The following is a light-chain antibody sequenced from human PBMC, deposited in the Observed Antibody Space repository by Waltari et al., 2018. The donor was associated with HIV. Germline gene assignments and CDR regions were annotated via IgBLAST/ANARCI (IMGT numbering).Light chain of an antibody. CDR2: EGS. J-gene: IGLJ1*01. CDR1: NSDVGSYNL. Sequence: QSALTQPASVSGSPGQSITIYCTGTNSDVGSYNLVSWYQQHPGKAPKLMIYEGSKRPSGVSNRFSGSKSGNTASLTISGLQAEDEADYYCCSYAGSNTFVFGTGTKVTVL. CDR3: CSYAGSNTFV. V-gene: IGLV2-23*03.